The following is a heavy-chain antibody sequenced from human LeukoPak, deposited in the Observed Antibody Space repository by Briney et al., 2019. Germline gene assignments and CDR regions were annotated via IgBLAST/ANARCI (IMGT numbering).Heavy chain of an antibody. CDR3: ARQGYTVSYYFLDY. V-gene: IGHV4-59*10. J-gene: IGHJ4*02. CDR1: GGSGWSCW. D-gene: IGHD1-26*01. CDR2: IYSTGST. Sequence: PSETLSLTCDVSGGSGWSCWWGWVRQPARQGQEWLGRIYSTGSTRFNPSLKSRLTLSIDASTNQFSLKLTSVTAADTAVYFCARQGYTVSYYFLDYWSQGTLVTVSS.